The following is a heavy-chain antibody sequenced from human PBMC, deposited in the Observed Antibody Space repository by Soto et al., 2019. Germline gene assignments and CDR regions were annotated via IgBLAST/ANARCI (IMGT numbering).Heavy chain of an antibody. CDR2: IIPIFGTA. CDR3: ARVEGIAVAGSDY. Sequence: SVKVSCKASGGTFSSYAIIWVRQAPGQGLEWMGGIIPIFGTANYAQKFQGRVTITADESTSTAYMELSSLRSEDTAVYYCARVEGIAVAGSDYWGQGTLVTVSS. CDR1: GGTFSSYA. V-gene: IGHV1-69*13. D-gene: IGHD6-19*01. J-gene: IGHJ4*02.